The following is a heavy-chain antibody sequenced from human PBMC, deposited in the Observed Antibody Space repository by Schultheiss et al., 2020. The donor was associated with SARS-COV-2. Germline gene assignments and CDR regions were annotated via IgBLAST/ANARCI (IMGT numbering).Heavy chain of an antibody. J-gene: IGHJ4*02. CDR3: AKDPYSSGSYFDY. CDR2: ISGRGSDT. Sequence: GESLKISCAASGFTFDDYAMHWVRQAPGKGLEWVSGISGRGSDTDYTDSVKGRFTISRDNSKNTLSLQMNSLRAEDTAVYYCAKDPYSSGSYFDYWGQGTLVTVSS. V-gene: IGHV3-23*01. CDR1: GFTFDDYA. D-gene: IGHD1-26*01.